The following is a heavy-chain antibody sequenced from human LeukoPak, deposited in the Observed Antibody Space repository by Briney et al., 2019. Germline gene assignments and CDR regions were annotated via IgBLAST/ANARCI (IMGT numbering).Heavy chain of an antibody. CDR2: IYYSGST. J-gene: IGHJ5*02. V-gene: IGHV4-59*01. D-gene: IGHD3-10*01. Sequence: PSETLFLTCTVSGGSISSYYWSWIRQPPGKGLEWIGYIYYSGSTNYNPSLKSRVTISVDTSKNQFSLKLSSVTAADTAVYYCARAIYGNWFDPWGQGTLVTVSS. CDR3: ARAIYGNWFDP. CDR1: GGSISSYY.